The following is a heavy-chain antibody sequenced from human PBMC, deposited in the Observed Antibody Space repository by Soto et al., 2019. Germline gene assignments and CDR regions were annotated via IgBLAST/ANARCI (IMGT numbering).Heavy chain of an antibody. V-gene: IGHV4-4*07. CDR1: GVSINTFY. J-gene: IGHJ4*02. D-gene: IGHD5-18*01. CDR3: AREGSYSAYNFAHGIQLWSFDY. CDR2: IFSSGST. Sequence: SETLSLTCTVSGVSINTFYWSWVRQPAGKGLEWIGRIFSSGSTSSNPSLESRVTMSVDMSKNHFSLKLTSVTAADMAVYYCAREGSYSAYNFAHGIQLWSFDYWGQGALVTVSS.